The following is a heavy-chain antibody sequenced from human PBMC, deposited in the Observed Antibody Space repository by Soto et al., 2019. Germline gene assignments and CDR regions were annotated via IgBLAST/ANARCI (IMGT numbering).Heavy chain of an antibody. V-gene: IGHV1-69*12. D-gene: IGHD2-15*01. CDR2: IIPIFGTA. Sequence: QVQLVQSGAEVKKPGSSVKVSCKASGGTFSSYAISWVRQAPGQGLEWMGGIIPIFGTANYAQKFQGRVTITGDESTSRAYVELSSLRSEDTGVHYCASPGDIGYDYYGMDVWGKGTTVTVSS. J-gene: IGHJ6*04. CDR3: ASPGDIGYDYYGMDV. CDR1: GGTFSSYA.